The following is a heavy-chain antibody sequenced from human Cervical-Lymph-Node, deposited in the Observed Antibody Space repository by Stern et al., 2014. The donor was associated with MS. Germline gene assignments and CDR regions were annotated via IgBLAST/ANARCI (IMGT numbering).Heavy chain of an antibody. V-gene: IGHV3-30*04. J-gene: IGHJ4*02. CDR1: GFSFGSYA. CDR2: VSYDGSDK. Sequence: VQLVEAGGGVVQPGRSLRISCAASGFSFGSYAMHWVRQAPGKGLEWVASVSYDGSDKYYTDSVKGRFTISRDESMSTLFLQMNSLRAEDTALYYCARDPYDSSGYFPYYFDYWGQGTLVTVSS. CDR3: ARDPYDSSGYFPYYFDY. D-gene: IGHD3-22*01.